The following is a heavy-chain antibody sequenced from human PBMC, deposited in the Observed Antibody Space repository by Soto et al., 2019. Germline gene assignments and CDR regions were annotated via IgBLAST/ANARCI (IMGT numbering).Heavy chain of an antibody. CDR3: ARDGRIASYCRFDD. J-gene: IGHJ4*02. V-gene: IGHV4-30-4*08. CDR2: VYYSGST. Sequence: TLSPTCTVDAGSISSGDYYWSWIRQVPGKILEWIGYVYYSGSTYYNPSLKTRVAMSVNTSKNQFSLKLSSVTAADKAISYCARDGRIASYCRFDDWGQGTLVTVSS. D-gene: IGHD2-15*01. CDR1: AGSISSGDYY.